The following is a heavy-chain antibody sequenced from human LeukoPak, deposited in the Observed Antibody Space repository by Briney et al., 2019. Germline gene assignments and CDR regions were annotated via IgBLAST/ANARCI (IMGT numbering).Heavy chain of an antibody. CDR1: GFTFSNYE. Sequence: GGSLRLSCAASGFTFSNYEMHWVRQAPGKGLEWASYISSSGSDISYADSVKGQCTISRDNAKSSLYLHMSSLRAVVTAFYYCARDYGGISPFDYWGQGTLVTVSS. V-gene: IGHV3-48*03. J-gene: IGHJ4*02. CDR3: ARDYGGISPFDY. CDR2: ISSSGSDI. D-gene: IGHD4-23*01.